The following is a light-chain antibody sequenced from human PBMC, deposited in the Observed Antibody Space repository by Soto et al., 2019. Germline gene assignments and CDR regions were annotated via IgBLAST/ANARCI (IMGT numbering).Light chain of an antibody. V-gene: IGLV2-23*01. CDR1: STDIGSYDL. CDR3: CAFSSSSYVI. Sequence: QSALTQPASVSGSPGQTITISCTGTSTDIGSYDLVSWYQQHPGKAPKLMIYEGSKRPSGVSYRFSASKSGNTASLTISGLQAEDEADYYCCAFSSSSYVIFGGGTKLTVL. J-gene: IGLJ2*01. CDR2: EGS.